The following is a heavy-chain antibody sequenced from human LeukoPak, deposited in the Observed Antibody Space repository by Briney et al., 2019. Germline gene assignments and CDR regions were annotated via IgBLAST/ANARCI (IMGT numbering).Heavy chain of an antibody. V-gene: IGHV4-61*01. D-gene: IGHD3-22*01. CDR1: GGSVSSGSYY. Sequence: PSETLSLTCTVSGGSVSSGSYYWSWIRQPPGKGLEWIGYIYYSGSTYYNPSLKSRVTISVDTSKNQFSLKLSSVTAADTAVYYCARVTVVMGDAFDIWGQGTMVTVSS. CDR2: IYYSGST. CDR3: ARVTVVMGDAFDI. J-gene: IGHJ3*02.